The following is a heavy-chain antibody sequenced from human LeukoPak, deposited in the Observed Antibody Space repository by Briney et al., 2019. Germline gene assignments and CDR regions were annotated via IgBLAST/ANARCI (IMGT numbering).Heavy chain of an antibody. V-gene: IGHV1-2*02. CDR2: IHPDSGDT. CDR3: ARDRSVITVPRGIID. CDR1: GFTFTGYY. Sequence: ASVKVSCKGSGFTFTGYYLHWVRQAPDQGLEWLGWIHPDSGDTAYNQKFQGRFIVTRDKSTGTVYMELSGLRSDDTAIYFCARDRSVITVPRGIIDWGQGTLVTVSP. D-gene: IGHD3-10*01. J-gene: IGHJ4*01.